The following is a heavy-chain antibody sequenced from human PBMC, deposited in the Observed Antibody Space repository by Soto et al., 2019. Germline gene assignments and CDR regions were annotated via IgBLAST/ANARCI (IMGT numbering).Heavy chain of an antibody. J-gene: IGHJ5*02. CDR3: AREVIAATGTIRWFDP. CDR2: INDDGSST. CDR1: GFTFSRHW. Sequence: GGSLRLSCAASGFTFSRHWMHWVRQTPGKGPVWVSRINDDGSSTKYADSVKGRFTIARDNAKNTVFLQVSSLRAEDTAVYYCAREVIAATGTIRWFDPWGQGTLVTVSS. V-gene: IGHV3-74*03. D-gene: IGHD6-25*01.